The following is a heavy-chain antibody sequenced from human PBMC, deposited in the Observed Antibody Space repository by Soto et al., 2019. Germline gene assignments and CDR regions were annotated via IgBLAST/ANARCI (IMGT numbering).Heavy chain of an antibody. V-gene: IGHV1-18*04. CDR2: ISAYNGNT. Sequence: ASVKVSCKASGYTFTSYGISWVRQAPGQGLEWMGWISAYNGNTNYAQKLQGRVTMTTDTSTSTAYMELRSLRSDDTAVYYCARDLRDIVATIPSADAFDIWGQGTMVTFSS. CDR3: ARDLRDIVATIPSADAFDI. CDR1: GYTFTSYG. D-gene: IGHD5-12*01. J-gene: IGHJ3*02.